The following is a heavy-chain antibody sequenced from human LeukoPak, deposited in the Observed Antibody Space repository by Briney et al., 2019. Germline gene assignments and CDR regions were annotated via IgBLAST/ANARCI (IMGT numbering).Heavy chain of an antibody. CDR1: GYTFTAYY. V-gene: IGHV1-69*13. CDR2: IIPIFGTA. CDR3: AMGGIVGATTGKDYYFDY. D-gene: IGHD1-26*01. J-gene: IGHJ4*02. Sequence: ASVKVSCKASGYTFTAYYLHWVRQAPGQGLEWMGGIIPIFGTANYAQKFQGRVTITADESTSTAYMELSSLRSEDTAVYYCAMGGIVGATTGKDYYFDYWGQGTLVTVSS.